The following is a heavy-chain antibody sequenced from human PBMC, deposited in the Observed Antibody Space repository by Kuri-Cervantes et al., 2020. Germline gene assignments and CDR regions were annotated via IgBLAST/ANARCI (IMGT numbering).Heavy chain of an antibody. CDR2: IYSGGST. D-gene: IGHD5-18*01. Sequence: GESLKISCAASGFTVSSNYMSWVRQAPGKGLEWVSVIYSGGSTYYADSVKGRFTISRDNSKNTLYPQMNSLRAEDTAVYYCATGYSYGYNFDYWGQGTLVTVSS. CDR3: ATGYSYGYNFDY. V-gene: IGHV3-53*01. J-gene: IGHJ4*02. CDR1: GFTVSSNY.